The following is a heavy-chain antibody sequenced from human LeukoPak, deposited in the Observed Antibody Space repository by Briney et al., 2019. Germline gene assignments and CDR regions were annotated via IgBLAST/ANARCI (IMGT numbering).Heavy chain of an antibody. CDR3: ARASGGFSAHYYYMDV. J-gene: IGHJ6*03. D-gene: IGHD3-16*01. Sequence: SETLSLTCTVSGGSISSYYWSWIRQPPGKGLEWIGYIYYSGSTNYNPSLKSRVTISVDTSKNQSSLKLSSVTAADTAVYYCARASGGFSAHYYYMDVWGKGTTVTVSS. V-gene: IGHV4-59*01. CDR1: GGSISSYY. CDR2: IYYSGST.